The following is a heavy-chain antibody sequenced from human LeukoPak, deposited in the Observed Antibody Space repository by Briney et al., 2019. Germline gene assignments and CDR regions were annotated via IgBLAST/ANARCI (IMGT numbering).Heavy chain of an antibody. CDR2: IYYSGST. CDR3: ARHRNEEFDP. Sequence: SETLSLTCTVSGGSISSGSYYWGWIRQPPGKGLEWIGSIYYSGSTYYNPSLKSRVTISVDTSKNQFSLKLSSVTAADTAVYYCARHRNEEFDPWGQGTLVTVSS. V-gene: IGHV4-39*01. J-gene: IGHJ5*02. D-gene: IGHD2-8*01. CDR1: GGSISSGSYY.